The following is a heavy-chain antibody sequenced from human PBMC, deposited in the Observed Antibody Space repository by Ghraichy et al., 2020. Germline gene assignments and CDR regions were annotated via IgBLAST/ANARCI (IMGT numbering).Heavy chain of an antibody. V-gene: IGHV3-21*01. CDR2: ISSSGTYI. J-gene: IGHJ5*02. CDR1: GFTLSSYS. D-gene: IGHD3-3*01. Sequence: GGSLRLSCAASGFTLSSYSMNWVRQAPGKGLEWVSTISSSGTYIYYADSVKGRFTISRDNAKNSLYLQMNSLRAEDTAVYYCARGGVPAAISTFFGVVVIGWFDPWGQGTLVTVSS. CDR3: ARGGVPAAISTFFGVVVIGWFDP.